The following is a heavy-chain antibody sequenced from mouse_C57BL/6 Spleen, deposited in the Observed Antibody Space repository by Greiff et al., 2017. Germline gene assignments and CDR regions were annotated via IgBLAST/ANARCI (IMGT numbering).Heavy chain of an antibody. CDR2: IDPSDSYT. V-gene: IGHV1-59*01. CDR3: AGVPYYGSSSLGDVEV. D-gene: IGHD1-1*01. Sequence: QVQLKQPGAELVRPGTSVKLSCKASGYTFTSYWMHWVKQRPGQGLEWIGVIDPSDSYTNYNQKFKGKATLTVDTSSSTAYMQLSSLTSEDSAVYYCAGVPYYGSSSLGDVEVWGTGTTVTVSS. J-gene: IGHJ1*03. CDR1: GYTFTSYW.